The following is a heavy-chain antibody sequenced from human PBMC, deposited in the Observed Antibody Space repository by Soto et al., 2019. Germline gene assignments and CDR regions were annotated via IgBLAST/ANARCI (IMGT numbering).Heavy chain of an antibody. D-gene: IGHD3-16*01. V-gene: IGHV3-23*01. J-gene: IGHJ1*01. CDR1: GFTFSSYA. CDR3: AKEGRVWFGGVREFHH. CDR2: ISGSGGST. Sequence: GGSLRLSCAASGFTFSSYAMSWVRQAPGKGLEWVSAISGSGGSTYYADSVKGRFTISRDNSKNTLYLQMNSLRAEDTAVYYCAKEGRVWFGGVREFHHWGQGTLVTVSS.